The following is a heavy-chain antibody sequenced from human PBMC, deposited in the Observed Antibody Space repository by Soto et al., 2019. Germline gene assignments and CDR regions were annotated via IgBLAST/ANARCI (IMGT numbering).Heavy chain of an antibody. CDR1: GFTFTTYA. D-gene: IGHD5-12*01. V-gene: IGHV3-23*01. CDR3: ARIPGGNGYSDY. Sequence: GVLRLSCAASGFTFTTYAMNWVRQAPGKGLEWVSTLSGSGGSTYYADSVKGRFTISKDNSANTLYLQMNSLRAEDTAVYYCARIPGGNGYSDYWGQGTLVTVSS. CDR2: LSGSGGST. J-gene: IGHJ4*02.